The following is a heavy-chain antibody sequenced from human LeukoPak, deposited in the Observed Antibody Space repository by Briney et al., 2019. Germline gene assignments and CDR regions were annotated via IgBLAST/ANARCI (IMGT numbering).Heavy chain of an antibody. CDR1: GFTFSTCH. V-gene: IGHV3-33*06. CDR2: VWHDGSKT. Sequence: GRSLKLSCAASGFTFSTCHIHWVRQAPGKGLEWVALVWHDGSKTYYADSVKGRFTVSRDNSKNTLYLQMNSLRAEDTAVYYCAKDLSVVVPGDYWGQGTLVTVSS. J-gene: IGHJ4*02. CDR3: AKDLSVVVPGDY. D-gene: IGHD2-2*01.